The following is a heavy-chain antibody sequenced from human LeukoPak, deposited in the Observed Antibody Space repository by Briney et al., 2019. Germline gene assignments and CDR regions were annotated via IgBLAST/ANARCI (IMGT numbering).Heavy chain of an antibody. D-gene: IGHD3-10*01. CDR1: GFTFSSYG. Sequence: PGRSLRLSCAASGFTFSSYGMHWVRQAPGKGLEWVAVIWYDGSNKYYADSVKGRFTISRDNSKNTLYLQMNSLRAEDTAVYYCAKDLKFGRGYYYYMDVWGKGTTVTVSS. CDR3: AKDLKFGRGYYYYMDV. J-gene: IGHJ6*03. V-gene: IGHV3-33*06. CDR2: IWYDGSNK.